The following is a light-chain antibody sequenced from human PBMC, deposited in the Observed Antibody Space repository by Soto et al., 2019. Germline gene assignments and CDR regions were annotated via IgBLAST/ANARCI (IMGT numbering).Light chain of an antibody. Sequence: HSALTQPASVSGSPGQSITISFTGTSSDVGGYNYVSWYQQHPGKAPKLMIYDVSNRPSGVSNRFSGSKSGNTASLTISGLQAEYEAHYYCSSYTSSSTLLYVFGTGTKVTVL. J-gene: IGLJ1*01. V-gene: IGLV2-14*01. CDR2: DVS. CDR3: SSYTSSSTLLYV. CDR1: SSDVGGYNY.